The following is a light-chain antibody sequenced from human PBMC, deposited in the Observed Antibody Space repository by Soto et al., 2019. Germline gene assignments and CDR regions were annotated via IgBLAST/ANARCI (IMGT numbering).Light chain of an antibody. J-gene: IGKJ1*01. V-gene: IGKV3-11*01. CDR3: QHRSNWPPWT. Sequence: EIVLTQSPATLSLSPGERATLSCRASQSVSSYLAWYQQKPGQAPRLLIYDASNRATGIPARFSGSGSGTDFILTISSLEPEDFAVYYCQHRSNWPPWTFGQGTKVEVK. CDR2: DAS. CDR1: QSVSSY.